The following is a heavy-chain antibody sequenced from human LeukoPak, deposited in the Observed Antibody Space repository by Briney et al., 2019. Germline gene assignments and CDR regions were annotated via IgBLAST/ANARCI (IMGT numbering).Heavy chain of an antibody. CDR3: ARSSGMATDEGYFDY. CDR1: GYTFTGHY. Sequence: GASVKVSCKASGYTFTGHYMHCVRQAPGQGLEWMGWINPNSGGTNYAQKFQGWVTMTRDTSISTAYMELSRLRSDDTAVYYCARSSGMATDEGYFDYWGQGTLVTVSS. V-gene: IGHV1-2*04. D-gene: IGHD5-24*01. CDR2: INPNSGGT. J-gene: IGHJ4*02.